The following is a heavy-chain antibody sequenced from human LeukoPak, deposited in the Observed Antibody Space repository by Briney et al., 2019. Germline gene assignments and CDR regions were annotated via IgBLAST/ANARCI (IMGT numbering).Heavy chain of an antibody. CDR3: AKDESVYYYDSSGPFDY. J-gene: IGHJ4*02. D-gene: IGHD3-22*01. Sequence: GRSLRLSCAASGFTFDDYAMHWVRQAPGKGLECVSGISWNSGSIGYADSVKGRFTISRDNAKNSLYLQMNSLRAEDTALYYCAKDESVYYYDSSGPFDYRGQGTLVTVSS. CDR1: GFTFDDYA. V-gene: IGHV3-9*01. CDR2: ISWNSGSI.